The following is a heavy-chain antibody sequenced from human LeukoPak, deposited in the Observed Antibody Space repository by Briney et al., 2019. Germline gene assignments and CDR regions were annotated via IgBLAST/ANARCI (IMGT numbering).Heavy chain of an antibody. CDR3: ARIGGSGTRRAFDI. CDR1: GGSISSYY. Sequence: SETLSLTCTVSGGSISSYYWSWIRQPPGKGLEWIGYIYYSGSTNYNPSLKSRVTISVDTSKNQFSLKLSSVTAADTAVYYCARIGGSGTRRAFDIWGQGTMVTVSS. D-gene: IGHD3-10*01. CDR2: IYYSGST. J-gene: IGHJ3*02. V-gene: IGHV4-59*01.